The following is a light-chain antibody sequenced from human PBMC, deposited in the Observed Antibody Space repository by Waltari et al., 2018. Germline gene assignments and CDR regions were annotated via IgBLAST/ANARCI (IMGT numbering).Light chain of an antibody. V-gene: IGKV4-1*01. J-gene: IGKJ2*01. CDR3: QQYYYTPAYT. Sequence: DIVITQSPDSLAVSLVERSTINCKSSQSVLYRSDNRNYLSWYQQKPGQPPKLLIYWASTRESGVPDRFTGSGSGTDFTPTISSLQAEDVSVYYCQQYYYTPAYTFGQGTKLEI. CDR2: WAS. CDR1: QSVLYRSDNRNY.